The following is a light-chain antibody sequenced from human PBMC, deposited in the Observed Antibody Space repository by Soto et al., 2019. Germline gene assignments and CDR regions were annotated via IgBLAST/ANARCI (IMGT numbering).Light chain of an antibody. CDR2: GSS. CDR3: QQYSNWPPAIT. V-gene: IGKV3-15*01. CDR1: ETVSTN. Sequence: EIVLTQSPATLSVSPGERATLSCRATETVSTNLAWFQRKAGQPPRLLIYGSSTRATGVPDRFSGSGSGTEFALIISSLQSAEVAVYYCQQYSNWPPAITFGQGTRLEIK. J-gene: IGKJ5*01.